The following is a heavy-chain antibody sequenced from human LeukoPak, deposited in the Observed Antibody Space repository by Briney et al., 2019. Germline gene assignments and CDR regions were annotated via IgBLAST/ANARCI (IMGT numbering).Heavy chain of an antibody. D-gene: IGHD5-12*01. CDR2: IIPISGTA. V-gene: IGHV1-69*05. Sequence: SVKVSCKASGGTFSSYAISWVRQAPGQGLEWMGGIIPISGTANYAQKFQGRVTITTDESTSTAYMELSSLRSEDTAVYYCARSTRSYSGYDFPAYWGQGTLVTVSS. CDR3: ARSTRSYSGYDFPAY. CDR1: GGTFSSYA. J-gene: IGHJ4*02.